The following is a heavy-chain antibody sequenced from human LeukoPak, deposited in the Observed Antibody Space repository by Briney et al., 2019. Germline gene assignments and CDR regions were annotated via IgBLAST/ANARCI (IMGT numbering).Heavy chain of an antibody. J-gene: IGHJ5*02. CDR2: ISYSGST. Sequence: PSETLSLTCTVSGGSISSYYWSWIRQPPGKGLEWIACISYSGSTKYNPSLKSRVTISVDTSKNQLSLKLSSVTAADTAVYYCARDRAAGSDWLDPWGQGTLVTVSS. CDR3: ARDRAAGSDWLDP. V-gene: IGHV4-59*01. D-gene: IGHD3-10*01. CDR1: GGSISSYY.